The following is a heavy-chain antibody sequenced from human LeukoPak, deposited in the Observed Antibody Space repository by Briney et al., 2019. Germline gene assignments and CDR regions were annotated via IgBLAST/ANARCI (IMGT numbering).Heavy chain of an antibody. CDR3: ARLYQYNFDY. CDR1: GGSISSYY. Sequence: SETLSLTCTVSGGSISSYYWSWIRQPPGKGLEWIGYIYYSGSSNYNPSLKSRVTISVDTSENQFSLKLSSVTAADTAVYYCARLYQYNFDYWGQGTLVTVSS. CDR2: IYYSGSS. V-gene: IGHV4-59*08. D-gene: IGHD2-2*01. J-gene: IGHJ4*02.